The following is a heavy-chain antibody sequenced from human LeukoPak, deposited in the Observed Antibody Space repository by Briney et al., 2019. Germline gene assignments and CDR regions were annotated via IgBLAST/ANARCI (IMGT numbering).Heavy chain of an antibody. J-gene: IGHJ4*02. D-gene: IGHD3-10*01. Sequence: GGSLRLSCAASGFTFSSYGMHWVRQAPGKGLEWVAVISYDGSNKYYADSVKGRFTISRDNSKNTLYLQMNSLRAEDTAVYYCARSASGRIGAKYYFDYWGQGTLVTVSS. CDR2: ISYDGSNK. V-gene: IGHV3-30*03. CDR3: ARSASGRIGAKYYFDY. CDR1: GFTFSSYG.